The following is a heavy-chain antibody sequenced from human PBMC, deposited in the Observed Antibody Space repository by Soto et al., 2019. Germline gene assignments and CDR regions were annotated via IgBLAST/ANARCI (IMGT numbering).Heavy chain of an antibody. D-gene: IGHD6-13*01. J-gene: IGHJ4*02. CDR2: ISSSSSYI. CDR3: ASYPQQQLVLGDDY. CDR1: GFTFSSYS. Sequence: GGSLRLSCAASGFTFSSYSMNWVRQAPGKGLEWVSSISSSSSYIYYADSVKGRFTISRDNAKNSLYLQMNSLRAEDTAVYYCASYPQQQLVLGDDYWGQGTLVTVSS. V-gene: IGHV3-21*01.